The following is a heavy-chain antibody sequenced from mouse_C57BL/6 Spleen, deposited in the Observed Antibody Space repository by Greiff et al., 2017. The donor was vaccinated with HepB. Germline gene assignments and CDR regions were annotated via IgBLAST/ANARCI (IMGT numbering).Heavy chain of an antibody. J-gene: IGHJ1*03. CDR1: GYTFTSYW. CDR3: ARRDYGSSSWYFDV. Sequence: VKLQQPGAELVKPGASVKLSCKASGYTFTSYWMQWVKQRPGQGLEWIGEIDPSDSYTNYNQKFKGKATLTVDTSSSTAYMQLSSLTSEDSAVYYCARRDYGSSSWYFDVWGTGTTVTVSS. CDR2: IDPSDSYT. V-gene: IGHV1-50*01. D-gene: IGHD1-1*01.